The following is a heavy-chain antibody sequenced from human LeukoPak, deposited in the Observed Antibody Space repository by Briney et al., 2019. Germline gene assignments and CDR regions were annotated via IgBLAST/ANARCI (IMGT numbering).Heavy chain of an antibody. J-gene: IGHJ2*01. CDR1: GGSFSGYY. Sequence: SETLSLTCAVYGGSFSGYYWSWIRQPPGKGLEWIGEINHSGSSNYNPSLKRRVTISVDTSKNQFSLKLSSVTAADTAVYYCARVYYSSSYDYWYFDLWGRGTLVTVSS. CDR3: ARVYYSSSYDYWYFDL. D-gene: IGHD6-13*01. V-gene: IGHV4-34*01. CDR2: INHSGSS.